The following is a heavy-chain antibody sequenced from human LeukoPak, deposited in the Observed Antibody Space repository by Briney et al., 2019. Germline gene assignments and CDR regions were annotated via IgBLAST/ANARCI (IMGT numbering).Heavy chain of an antibody. CDR2: VKGTGANT. V-gene: IGHV3-23*01. CDR1: GFTFKNYA. D-gene: IGHD4-17*01. J-gene: IGHJ3*01. CDR3: GRDPNGDYLGAFDF. Sequence: AGGSLRLSCEASGFTFKNYAMTWVRQAPGKGLEWVSSVKGTGANTYYADSVKGRFSISRDSSKNTLYLMLNSLSAEDTALYYCGRDPNGDYLGAFDFRGQGTMVTVSS.